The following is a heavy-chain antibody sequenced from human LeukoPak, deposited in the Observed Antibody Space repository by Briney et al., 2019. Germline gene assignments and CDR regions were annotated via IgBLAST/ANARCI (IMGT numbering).Heavy chain of an antibody. Sequence: GGSLRLSCEASGCIFRSYSMNWVRQAPGKGLEWISCISADRTYIHYADSVKGRFTISRDNAKTSLSLQMDSLRAEDTAVYYCARAPGTIYSNYANPDYWGRGTLVTVSS. CDR2: ISADRTYI. D-gene: IGHD4-11*01. CDR3: ARAPGTIYSNYANPDY. V-gene: IGHV3-21*01. J-gene: IGHJ4*02. CDR1: GCIFRSYS.